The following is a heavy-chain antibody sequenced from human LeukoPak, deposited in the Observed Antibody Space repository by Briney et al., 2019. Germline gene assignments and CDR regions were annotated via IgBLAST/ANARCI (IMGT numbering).Heavy chain of an antibody. CDR1: GFTFSSFG. V-gene: IGHV3-33*06. Sequence: GGSLSLSCAASGFTFSSFGMHWVRQAPGRGLEWVATIWYDGTTTYYADSVKGRFTISRDDSKNTVYLQMNSLRAEDTATYYCAKDTLASYSVSWGQGTLVTVSS. CDR3: AKDTLASYSVS. J-gene: IGHJ5*02. CDR2: IWYDGTTT. D-gene: IGHD2-15*01.